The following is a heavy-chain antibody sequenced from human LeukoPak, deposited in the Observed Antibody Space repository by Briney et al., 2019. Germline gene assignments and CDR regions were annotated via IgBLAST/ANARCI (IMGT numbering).Heavy chain of an antibody. J-gene: IGHJ3*02. Sequence: GGSLRLSCTASGFTFSDYPMNWVRQAPGKGLEWVSAINHSGGSTYYADSVKGRFTISRDNSKNTLYLQMNSLRAEDTAVYYCAKDSGIAAAVGAFDIWGQGTMVTVSS. CDR3: AKDSGIAAAVGAFDI. CDR2: INHSGGST. CDR1: GFTFSDYP. D-gene: IGHD6-13*01. V-gene: IGHV3-23*01.